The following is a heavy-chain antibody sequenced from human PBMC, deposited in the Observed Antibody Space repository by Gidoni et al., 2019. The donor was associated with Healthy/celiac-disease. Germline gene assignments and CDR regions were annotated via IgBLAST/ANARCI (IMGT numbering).Heavy chain of an antibody. V-gene: IGHV3-23*01. J-gene: IGHJ5*02. D-gene: IGHD2-2*01. Sequence: EVQLLESGGGLVQPGGSLRLSCAASGFTFCSYAMSWVRQAPGKGLEWVSAISGSGGSTYYADSVKGRFTISRDNSKNTLYLQMNSLRAEDTAVYYCASRAGVVPAARTIGWFDPWGQGTLVTVSS. CDR1: GFTFCSYA. CDR3: ASRAGVVPAARTIGWFDP. CDR2: ISGSGGST.